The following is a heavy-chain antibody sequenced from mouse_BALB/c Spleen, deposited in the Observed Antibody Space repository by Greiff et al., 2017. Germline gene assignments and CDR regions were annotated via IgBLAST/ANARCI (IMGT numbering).Heavy chain of an antibody. J-gene: IGHJ3*01. Sequence: EVKLMESGGDLVKPGGSLKLSCAASGFTFSSYGMSWVRQTPDKRLEWVATISSGGSYTYYPDSVKGRFTISRDNAKNTLYLEMSSLRSEDTAMYYCARDTTTTGGFAYWGQGTLVTVSA. V-gene: IGHV5-6*01. CDR1: GFTFSSYG. CDR3: ARDTTTTGGFAY. CDR2: ISSGGSYT. D-gene: IGHD1-1*01.